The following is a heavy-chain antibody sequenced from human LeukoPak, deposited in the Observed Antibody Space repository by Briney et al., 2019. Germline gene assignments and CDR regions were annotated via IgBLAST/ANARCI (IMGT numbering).Heavy chain of an antibody. CDR1: GGSISSSSYY. V-gene: IGHV4-39*01. CDR3: ARKGGGYSPVDY. CDR2: IYCSGST. J-gene: IGHJ4*02. Sequence: SETLSLTCTVSGGSISSSSYYWGWIRQPPGKGLEWIGSIYCSGSTYYNPSLKSRVTISVDTSKNQFSLKLSSVTAADTAVYYCARKGGGYSPVDYWGQGTLVTVSS. D-gene: IGHD5-18*01.